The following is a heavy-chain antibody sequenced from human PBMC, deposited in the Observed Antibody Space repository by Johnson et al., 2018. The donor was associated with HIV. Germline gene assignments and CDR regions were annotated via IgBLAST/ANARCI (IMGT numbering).Heavy chain of an antibody. CDR1: GLTFSSYG. D-gene: IGHD6-19*01. CDR2: IWYDGSNK. Sequence: QVQLVESGGGVVQPGRSLRLSCAASGLTFSSYGMHWVRQAPGKGLEWVAVIWYDGSNKLYADSVKGRFTISRDIFKNTLYLQMNSLRVDDAAIYYCARDPSSGPLPDAFDIWGQGTMVTVSS. CDR3: ARDPSSGPLPDAFDI. V-gene: IGHV3-30*19. J-gene: IGHJ3*02.